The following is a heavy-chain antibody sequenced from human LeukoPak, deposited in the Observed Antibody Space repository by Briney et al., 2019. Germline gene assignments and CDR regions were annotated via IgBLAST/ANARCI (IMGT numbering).Heavy chain of an antibody. J-gene: IGHJ5*02. V-gene: IGHV1-69*04. CDR3: ARDPVVPAAIRSGNWFDP. CDR2: IIPIFGIA. Sequence: SVKVSCKASGGTFSSYAISWVRQAPGQGLEWMGRIIPIFGIANYAQKFQGRVTITADKSTSTAYMELSSLRSEDTAVYYCARDPVVPAAIRSGNWFDPWGQGTLVTVSS. D-gene: IGHD2-2*02. CDR1: GGTFSSYA.